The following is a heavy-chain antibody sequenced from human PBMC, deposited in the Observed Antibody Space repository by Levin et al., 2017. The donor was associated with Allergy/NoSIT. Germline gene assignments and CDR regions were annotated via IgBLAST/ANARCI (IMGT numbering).Heavy chain of an antibody. D-gene: IGHD5-18*01. CDR1: GFIFEDYA. Sequence: SLKISCEASGFIFEDYAMHWVRQVPGKGLEWVAGISWSSHSLGYADSVKGRFTISRDNAKNYLYLQMYSLRFEDTALSDCTKVIFRGYSLGSKFEVYGLDVWGHGTAVTV. V-gene: IGHV3-9*01. CDR3: TKVIFRGYSLGSKFEVYGLDV. J-gene: IGHJ6*02. CDR2: ISWSSHSL.